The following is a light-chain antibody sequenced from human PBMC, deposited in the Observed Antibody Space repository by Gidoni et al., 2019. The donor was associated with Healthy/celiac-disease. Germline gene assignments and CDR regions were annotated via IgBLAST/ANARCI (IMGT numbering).Light chain of an antibody. CDR3: MQALQTPQIT. Sequence: IVMTQSPLSLPVTPGEPASISCRSSHILLHSNGYNYLDWYLQKPGQSPQLLIYLGSNRASGVPDRFSGSGSGTDFTLKISRVEAEDVGVYYCMQALQTPQITFGQGTRLEIK. J-gene: IGKJ5*01. CDR1: HILLHSNGYNY. V-gene: IGKV2-28*01. CDR2: LGS.